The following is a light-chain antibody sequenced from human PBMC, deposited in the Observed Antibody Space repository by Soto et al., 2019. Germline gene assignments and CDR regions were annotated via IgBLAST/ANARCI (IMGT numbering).Light chain of an antibody. CDR2: ATS. Sequence: DLQMTQSPSSVSASVGDSVTITCRASQGISSWLAWYQQKPGKAPKLLIYATSNLQSGVPSRFSGSGSGTHFTLTINSLQPEDFGTYYCQQANSFPFTFGQGTRLEIK. V-gene: IGKV1-12*02. J-gene: IGKJ5*01. CDR3: QQANSFPFT. CDR1: QGISSW.